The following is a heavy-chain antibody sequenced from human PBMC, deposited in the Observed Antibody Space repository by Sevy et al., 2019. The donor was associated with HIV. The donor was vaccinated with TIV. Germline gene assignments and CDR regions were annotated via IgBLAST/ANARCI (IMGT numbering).Heavy chain of an antibody. CDR3: ARGGSKWNDDYFDY. CDR2: IDPKSGGT. V-gene: IGHV1-2*02. D-gene: IGHD1-20*01. J-gene: IGHJ4*02. CDR1: GYTFSVKY. Sequence: ASVKVSCKASGYTFSVKYIHWVRQAPGQGLEWVGWIDPKSGGTSYAQKFQGRVSMTRDTSISTAYVELYWLTSDDTAVYYCARGGSKWNDDYFDYWGQGSLVTVSS.